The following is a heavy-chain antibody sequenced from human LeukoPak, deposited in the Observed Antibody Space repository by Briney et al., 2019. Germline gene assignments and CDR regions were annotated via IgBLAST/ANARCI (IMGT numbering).Heavy chain of an antibody. Sequence: SETLSLTCTVSGGSISSYYWSWILQPAGKGLEWLGRIYYSGSTYYNPSLKSRVTISVDTSKNQFSLKLSSVTAADTAVYYCARHRYYYRSGSYYGAPYYMDVWGKGTTVTISS. CDR1: GGSISSYY. V-gene: IGHV4-59*05. CDR3: ARHRYYYRSGSYYGAPYYMDV. D-gene: IGHD3-10*01. J-gene: IGHJ6*03. CDR2: IYYSGST.